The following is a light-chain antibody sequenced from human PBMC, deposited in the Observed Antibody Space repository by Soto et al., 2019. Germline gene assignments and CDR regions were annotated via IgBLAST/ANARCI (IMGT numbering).Light chain of an antibody. CDR1: QNLRSS. CDR3: QQYKNWLWT. J-gene: IGKJ1*01. V-gene: IGKV3-15*01. Sequence: VMTQSPATLSVSPGERATLSCRASQNLRSSLAWYQQKPGQAPRPLIYGTSIRATGIPARFSGSGSGTDFTLTISSLQSEDFAVYYCQQYKNWLWTFGQGTKVDIK. CDR2: GTS.